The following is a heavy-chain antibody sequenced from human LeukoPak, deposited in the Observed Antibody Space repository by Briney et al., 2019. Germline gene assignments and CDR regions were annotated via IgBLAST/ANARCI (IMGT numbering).Heavy chain of an antibody. CDR2: IGTSSTTI. Sequence: GGSLRLSCAASGFTFSSYTMNWVRQPPGKGLEWGSNIGTSSTTIYYAYSVKGRFTISRDNAKNSLYLQMNSLRADDTAVYYCARVAAGVSDYYYMDVWGRGTTVTVSS. J-gene: IGHJ6*03. CDR1: GFTFSSYT. CDR3: ARVAAGVSDYYYMDV. V-gene: IGHV3-48*01.